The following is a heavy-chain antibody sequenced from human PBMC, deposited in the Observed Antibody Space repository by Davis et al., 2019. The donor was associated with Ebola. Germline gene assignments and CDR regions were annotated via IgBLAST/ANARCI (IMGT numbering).Heavy chain of an antibody. Sequence: GESLKISCAASGFTFSSYAMSWVRQAPGKGLEWVSAISGSGGSTYYAESVKGRFTISRDNPKNSLYLQMDSLRAEDTAVYYCARDRYCSGGSCYGMDVWGQGTTVSVSS. CDR2: ISGSGGST. CDR3: ARDRYCSGGSCYGMDV. D-gene: IGHD2-15*01. V-gene: IGHV3-23*01. J-gene: IGHJ6*02. CDR1: GFTFSSYA.